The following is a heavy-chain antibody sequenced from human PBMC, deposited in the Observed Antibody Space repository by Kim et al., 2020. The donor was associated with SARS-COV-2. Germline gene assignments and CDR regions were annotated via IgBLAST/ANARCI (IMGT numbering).Heavy chain of an antibody. CDR2: ISGSGGST. CDR3: AKDLHSWGRFDP. D-gene: IGHD3-16*01. Sequence: GGSLRLSCAASGFTFSSYAMSWVRQAPGKGLEWVSAISGSGGSTYYADSVKGRFTISRDNSKNTLFLQMNSLRAEDTAVYYCAKDLHSWGRFDPWGQGTLVTVSS. J-gene: IGHJ5*02. CDR1: GFTFSSYA. V-gene: IGHV3-23*01.